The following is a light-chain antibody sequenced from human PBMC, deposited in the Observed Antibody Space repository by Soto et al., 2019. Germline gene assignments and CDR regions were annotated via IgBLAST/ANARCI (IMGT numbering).Light chain of an antibody. CDR2: DAS. V-gene: IGKV3-11*01. CDR1: QSVSSY. J-gene: IGKJ3*01. Sequence: EIVLTQSPATLSLSPGERATLSCRASQSVSSYLAWYQQKPGQAPRLLIYDASHRATGISARFSGSGSGTDFTLTISSLEHEDFAVYYCQQRSNWLFTFGPGTKVDIK. CDR3: QQRSNWLFT.